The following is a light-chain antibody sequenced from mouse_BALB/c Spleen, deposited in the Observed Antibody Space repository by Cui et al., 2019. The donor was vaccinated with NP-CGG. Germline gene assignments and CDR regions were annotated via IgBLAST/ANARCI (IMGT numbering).Light chain of an antibody. CDR1: TGAVTTSNY. Sequence: QGVLTQENALTTSPGETVTLTCRSSTGAVTTSNYANWVQEKPDHLFTGLIGGTNNRAPGVPARFSGSLIGDKAALTITGAQTEDEAIYFCALWYSNHWVFGGGTKLTVL. CDR3: ALWYSNHWV. V-gene: IGLV1*01. J-gene: IGLJ1*01. CDR2: GTN.